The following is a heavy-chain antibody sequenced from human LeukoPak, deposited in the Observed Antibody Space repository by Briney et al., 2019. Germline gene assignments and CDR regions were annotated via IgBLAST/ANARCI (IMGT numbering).Heavy chain of an antibody. V-gene: IGHV1-2*02. CDR3: TRDHCSFVNCYEDYYYGMDV. D-gene: IGHD2-15*01. Sequence: GASVKVSCKASGYTFTDYYMHWVRQAPGQGLEWMGWINPNNGGTTYAQNFQGRVTMTRDTSISTAYMELSRLRSDDSAIYYCTRDHCSFVNCYEDYYYGMDVWGQGTTVTVSS. J-gene: IGHJ6*02. CDR1: GYTFTDYY. CDR2: INPNNGGT.